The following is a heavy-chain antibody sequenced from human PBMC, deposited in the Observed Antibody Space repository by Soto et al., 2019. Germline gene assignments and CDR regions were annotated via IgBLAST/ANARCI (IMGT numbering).Heavy chain of an antibody. J-gene: IGHJ4*02. D-gene: IGHD4-17*01. CDR1: GFTFSGSA. V-gene: IGHV3-73*01. CDR2: IGSRGDSYAT. CDR3: SRDDADWLFN. Sequence: RLSCAASGFTFSGSAMQWVRQASGEGLEWLGRIGSRGDSYATAYAASVKDRFTISRDDSKNTAFLQMNNLKTEDTAVYYCSRDDADWLFNWGQGALVTVS.